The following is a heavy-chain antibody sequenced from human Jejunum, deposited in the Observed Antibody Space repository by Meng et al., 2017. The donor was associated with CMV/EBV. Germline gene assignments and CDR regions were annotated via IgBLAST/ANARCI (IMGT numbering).Heavy chain of an antibody. J-gene: IGHJ4*02. V-gene: IGHV4-4*02. Sequence: TVSGDSTRSTYWGSWVRQPPGKGLEWIGEIYHSGSTNYNPSLKSRVTISVDKSKNQFSLNLSSVTAADTAVYYCARDFTIVWGLIDYWGQGTLVTVSS. CDR3: ARDFTIVWGLIDY. CDR2: IYHSGST. CDR1: GDSTRSTYW. D-gene: IGHD3-10*01.